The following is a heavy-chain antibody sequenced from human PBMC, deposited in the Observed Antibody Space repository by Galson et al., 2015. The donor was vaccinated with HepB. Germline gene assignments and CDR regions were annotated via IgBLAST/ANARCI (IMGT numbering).Heavy chain of an antibody. Sequence: LRLSCAASGFIFSNHWVIWVRQAPGKGLEWVATINPDGNERYYVDSVKGRFTISRDNAQQSFYLQMNSLRVEDTAVYYCARDFFATVEDWGQGTLVTVSS. CDR3: ARDFFATVED. CDR1: GFIFSNHW. J-gene: IGHJ4*02. V-gene: IGHV3-7*03. D-gene: IGHD3-3*01. CDR2: INPDGNER.